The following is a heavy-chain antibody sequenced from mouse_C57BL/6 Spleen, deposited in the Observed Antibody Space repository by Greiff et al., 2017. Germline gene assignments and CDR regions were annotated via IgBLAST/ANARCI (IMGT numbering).Heavy chain of an antibody. CDR2: INPSSGYT. CDR1: GYTFTSYT. D-gene: IGHD1-1*02. J-gene: IGHJ3*01. V-gene: IGHV1-4*01. Sequence: QVHVKQSGAELARPGASVKMSCKASGYTFTSYTMHWVKQRPGQGLEWIGYINPSSGYTKYNQKFQDKATLTADKSSSTAYMQLSSLTSEDSAFYYGARDGGNYEFWVAYWGQGTLVTVSA. CDR3: ARDGGNYEFWVAY.